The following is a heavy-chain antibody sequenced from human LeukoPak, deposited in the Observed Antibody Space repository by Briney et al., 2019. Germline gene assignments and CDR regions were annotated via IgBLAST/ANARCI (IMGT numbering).Heavy chain of an antibody. CDR3: ARDSLFYSNGWYESLGYYFDY. CDR2: TYYRSKWYN. V-gene: IGHV6-1*01. Sequence: SQTLSLTCAISGDSVSSNSAACNWIRQSPSRCLEWLGRTYYRSKWYNDYAVSVKSRITINPDTSKNQFSLQLNSVTPEDTAVYYCARDSLFYSNGWYESLGYYFDYWGQGTLVTVSS. CDR1: GDSVSSNSAA. D-gene: IGHD6-19*01. J-gene: IGHJ4*02.